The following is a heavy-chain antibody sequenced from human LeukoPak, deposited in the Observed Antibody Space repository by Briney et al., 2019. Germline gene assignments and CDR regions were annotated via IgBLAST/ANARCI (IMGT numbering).Heavy chain of an antibody. CDR1: GYSISSGYY. V-gene: IGHV4-38-2*02. J-gene: IGHJ3*02. D-gene: IGHD5-12*01. Sequence: SETLSLTCTVSGYSISSGYYWGWIRQPPGKGLEWIGSIYHSGSTYYNPSLKSRVTTSVDTSKNQFSLKLSSVTAADTAVYYCARVATIMGAFDIWGQGTMVTVSS. CDR3: ARVATIMGAFDI. CDR2: IYHSGST.